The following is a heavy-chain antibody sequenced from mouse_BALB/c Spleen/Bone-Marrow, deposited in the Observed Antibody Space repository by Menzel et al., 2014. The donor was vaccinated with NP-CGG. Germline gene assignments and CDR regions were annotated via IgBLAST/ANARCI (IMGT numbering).Heavy chain of an antibody. Sequence: VQLQQSGAELVKPGAPVKLSCKASGYTFTSYWMNWVKQMPGRGLEWIGRIDPSDSETHYNQKFKDKATLTVDKSSSTAYIQLSSLTSEDSAVYYCARALGDGYYYAMDYWGQGTSVTVSS. CDR1: GYTFTSYW. CDR3: ARALGDGYYYAMDY. J-gene: IGHJ4*01. V-gene: IGHV1-69*02. D-gene: IGHD2-3*01. CDR2: IDPSDSET.